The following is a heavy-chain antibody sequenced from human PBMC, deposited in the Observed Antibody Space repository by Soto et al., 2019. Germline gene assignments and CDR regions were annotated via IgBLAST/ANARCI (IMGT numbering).Heavy chain of an antibody. J-gene: IGHJ3*02. CDR1: GFTFSSYG. D-gene: IGHD6-13*01. V-gene: IGHV3-33*01. CDR3: ARERSRIAAAGNHAFDI. Sequence: GGSLRLSCAASGFTFSSYGMHWVRQAPGKGLEWVAVIWYDGSNKYYADSVKGRFTISRDNSKNTLYLQMNSLRAEDTAVYYCARERSRIAAAGNHAFDIWGQGTMVTVSS. CDR2: IWYDGSNK.